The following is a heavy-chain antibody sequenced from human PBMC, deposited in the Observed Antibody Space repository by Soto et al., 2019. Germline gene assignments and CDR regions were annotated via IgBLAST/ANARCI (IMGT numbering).Heavy chain of an antibody. CDR1: GFTFSSYA. Sequence: GGSLRLSCAASGFTFSSYAMHWVRQAPGKGLEWVAVISYDGSNKYYADSVKGRFTISRDNSKNTLYLQMNSLRAEDTAVYYCARDSSDYYDSNWFDPWGQGTLVTVSS. V-gene: IGHV3-30-3*01. CDR3: ARDSSDYYDSNWFDP. D-gene: IGHD3-22*01. J-gene: IGHJ5*02. CDR2: ISYDGSNK.